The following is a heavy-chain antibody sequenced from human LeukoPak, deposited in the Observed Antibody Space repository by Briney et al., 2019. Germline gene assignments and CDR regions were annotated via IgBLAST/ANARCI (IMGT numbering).Heavy chain of an antibody. CDR3: ARVGVDLWFDP. CDR2: INPNTGGT. Sequence: GASVKVSCKASGYTFTGYYIHWVRRAPGQGLEWMGRINPNTGGTNYAQKFQGRVTMTRDTSISTAYMELSRLTTDDTAVYYSARVGVDLWFDPWGQGTLVTVSS. CDR1: GYTFTGYY. V-gene: IGHV1-2*06. J-gene: IGHJ5*02. D-gene: IGHD3/OR15-3a*01.